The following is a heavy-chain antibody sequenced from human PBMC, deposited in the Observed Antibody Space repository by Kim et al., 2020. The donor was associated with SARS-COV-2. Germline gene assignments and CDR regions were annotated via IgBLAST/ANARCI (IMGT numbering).Heavy chain of an antibody. CDR3: AWGGMGYYYGMDV. Sequence: SETLSLTCAVYGGSFSGYYWSWIRQPPGKGQEWIGEINHSGSTNYNPSLKSRVPISVDTSKNQFSLKLSSVTAADTAVYYCAWGGMGYYYGMDVWGHGTTFTVSS. CDR1: GGSFSGYY. V-gene: IGHV4-34*01. J-gene: IGHJ6*02. D-gene: IGHD3-16*01. CDR2: INHSGST.